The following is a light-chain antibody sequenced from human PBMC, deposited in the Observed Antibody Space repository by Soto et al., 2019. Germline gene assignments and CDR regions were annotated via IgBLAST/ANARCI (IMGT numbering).Light chain of an antibody. Sequence: EIVLTQSPGTLSLSPGERATLSCRASQSVSSNYLAWYQQKPGQAPRLLIYGASSRASGIPDRFSGSWSGTDFTLTISRLEPEDFVVYYCQQYGSSPLTLGGGTKVDIK. V-gene: IGKV3-20*01. J-gene: IGKJ4*01. CDR2: GAS. CDR3: QQYGSSPLT. CDR1: QSVSSNY.